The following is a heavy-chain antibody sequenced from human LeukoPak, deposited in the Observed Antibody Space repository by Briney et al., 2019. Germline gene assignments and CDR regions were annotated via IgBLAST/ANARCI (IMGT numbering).Heavy chain of an antibody. CDR3: ARGQWLVF. CDR2: ISWNPGSV. D-gene: IGHD6-19*01. V-gene: IGHV3-9*01. CDR1: GFTFDEYA. Sequence: GGSLRLSCAASGFTFDEYAMHWVRQAPGKGLEWVSGISWNPGSVDYADSVKGRFTISRDNAENSVSLQMDSLKAADTAVYYCARGQWLVFRGQGTLVTVSS. J-gene: IGHJ4*02.